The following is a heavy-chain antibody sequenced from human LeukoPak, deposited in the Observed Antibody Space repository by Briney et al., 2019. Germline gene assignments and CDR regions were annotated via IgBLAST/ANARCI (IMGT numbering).Heavy chain of an antibody. CDR2: IIPIFGTT. J-gene: IGHJ4*02. Sequence: GSSVKVSCKASGGTLSSHGFNWVRQAPGQGLEWMGGIIPIFGTTNTAQKFQGRVTITADESTSTAYMELSSLRSEDAAVYYCARGVAPMQMAVMGGLDNWGQGTLVTVSS. V-gene: IGHV1-69*01. CDR3: ARGVAPMQMAVMGGLDN. CDR1: GGTLSSHG. D-gene: IGHD2-2*01.